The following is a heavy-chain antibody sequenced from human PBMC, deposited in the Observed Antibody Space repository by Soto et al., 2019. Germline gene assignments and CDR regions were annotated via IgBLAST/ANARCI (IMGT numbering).Heavy chain of an antibody. CDR2: FYYSGST. V-gene: IGHV4-59*08. CDR3: ARYPRLDC. CDR1: GGSISSHY. Sequence: SETLSLTCTVSGGSISSHYWSWIRQPPGQGLEWILYFYYSGSTNYNPSLKSRVTISVDTSKNQFSLQLSSVTAADTAVYFCARYPRLDCWGQGTLVTVSS. J-gene: IGHJ4*02.